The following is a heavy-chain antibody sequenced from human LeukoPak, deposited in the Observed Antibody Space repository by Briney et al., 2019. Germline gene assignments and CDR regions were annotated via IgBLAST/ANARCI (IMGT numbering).Heavy chain of an antibody. V-gene: IGHV4-30-4*08. Sequence: SETLSLTCTVSVGSISSGDYYWSWIRQPPGKGLEWIGYIYYSGSTYYNPSLKSRVTISVDTSKNQFSLKLSSVTAADTAVYYCAIYDFWSGYYTRDYWGQGTLVTVSS. CDR1: VGSISSGDYY. J-gene: IGHJ4*02. CDR2: IYYSGST. CDR3: AIYDFWSGYYTRDY. D-gene: IGHD3-3*01.